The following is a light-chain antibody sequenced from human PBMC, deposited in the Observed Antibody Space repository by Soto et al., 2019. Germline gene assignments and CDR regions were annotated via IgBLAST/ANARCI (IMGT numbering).Light chain of an antibody. Sequence: QSALTQPASVSGSPGQSITISCTGSSSDVGSYNYVSWYQQHPGKAPKLIIYEFSNRPSGVSNRFSGYKSGNTASLTISGLQAEDEADYYCSAYGGSKVFGHGTKVTVL. CDR3: SAYGGSKV. CDR1: SSDVGSYNY. CDR2: EFS. J-gene: IGLJ1*01. V-gene: IGLV2-14*01.